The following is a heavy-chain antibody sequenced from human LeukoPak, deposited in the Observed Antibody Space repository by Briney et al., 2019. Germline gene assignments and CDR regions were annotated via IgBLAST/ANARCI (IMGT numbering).Heavy chain of an antibody. CDR2: ISSNGGST. CDR1: EFTFSCYA. V-gene: IGHV3-64D*09. Sequence: GGAQRLSCSSCEFTFSCYALHWVRHAPGEGLEYGSAISSNGGSTYYADSVKGRFTIPRDNSKNTLYLQMSSLRAEDTAVYYCVKNIVVVVAAPVGAFDIWGQGTMVTVSS. D-gene: IGHD2-15*01. J-gene: IGHJ3*02. CDR3: VKNIVVVVAAPVGAFDI.